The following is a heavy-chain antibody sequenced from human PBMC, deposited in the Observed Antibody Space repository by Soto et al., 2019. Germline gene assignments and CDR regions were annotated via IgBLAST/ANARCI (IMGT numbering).Heavy chain of an antibody. J-gene: IGHJ4*02. Sequence: GGSLRLSCAASGFTFSSYGMHWVRQAPGKGLEWVAVIWYDGSNKYYADSVKGRFTISRDNSKNTLYLQMNSLRAEDTAVYYCARDQGYSSSRDRGFDYWGQGTLVTVSS. V-gene: IGHV3-33*01. D-gene: IGHD6-6*01. CDR1: GFTFSSYG. CDR3: ARDQGYSSSRDRGFDY. CDR2: IWYDGSNK.